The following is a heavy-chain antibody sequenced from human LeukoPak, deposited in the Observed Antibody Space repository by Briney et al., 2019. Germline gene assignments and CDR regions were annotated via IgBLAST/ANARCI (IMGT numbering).Heavy chain of an antibody. CDR3: ARNRRSRIAVAGIGFDY. Sequence: SETLSLTCTVSGGSISSYYWSWIRQPPGKGLEWIGYIYYSGSTNYNPSLKSRVTISVDTSKNQFSLKLSSVTAADTAVYYCARNRRSRIAVAGIGFDYWGQGTLVTVSS. D-gene: IGHD6-19*01. CDR1: GGSISSYY. CDR2: IYYSGST. V-gene: IGHV4-59*01. J-gene: IGHJ4*02.